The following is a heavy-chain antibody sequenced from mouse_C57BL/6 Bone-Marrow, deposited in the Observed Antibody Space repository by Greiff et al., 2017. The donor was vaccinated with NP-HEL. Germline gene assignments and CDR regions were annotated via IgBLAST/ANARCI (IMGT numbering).Heavy chain of an antibody. CDR2: ISNGGGST. CDR3: ARHTRWLLFYAMDY. D-gene: IGHD2-3*01. Sequence: EVKLVESGGGLVQPGGSLKLSCAASGFTFSDYYMYWVRQTPEKRLEWVAYISNGGGSTYYPDTVKGRFTISRDNAKNTLYLQMSRLKSEDTAMYYCARHTRWLLFYAMDYWGQGTSVTVSS. J-gene: IGHJ4*01. CDR1: GFTFSDYY. V-gene: IGHV5-12*01.